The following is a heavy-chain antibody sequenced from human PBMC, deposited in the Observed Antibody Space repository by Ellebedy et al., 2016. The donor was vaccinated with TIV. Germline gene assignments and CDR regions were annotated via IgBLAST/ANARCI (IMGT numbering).Heavy chain of an antibody. D-gene: IGHD3-3*01. J-gene: IGHJ4*02. CDR2: FDPEDGET. Sequence: ASVKVSXKVSGYTLTELSMHWVRQAPGKGLEWMGGFDPEDGETIYAQKFQGRVTMTEDTSTDTAYMELSSLRSEDTAVYYCATVSIFGVVIDSFDYWGQGTLVTVSS. CDR3: ATVSIFGVVIDSFDY. CDR1: GYTLTELS. V-gene: IGHV1-24*01.